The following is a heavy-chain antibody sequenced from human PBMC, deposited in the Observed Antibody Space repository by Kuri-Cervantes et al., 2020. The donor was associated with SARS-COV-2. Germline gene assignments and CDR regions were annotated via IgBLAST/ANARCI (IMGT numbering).Heavy chain of an antibody. CDR3: ARGVVWFDP. J-gene: IGHJ5*02. Sequence: GESLKISCAVSGFTFTSHAMHWVRQAPGKGLEWVSVIYSGGSTYYADSVKGRLTISRDNSKNTLYLQMNSLRAEDTAVYYCARGVVWFDPWGQGTLVTVSS. CDR2: IYSGGST. D-gene: IGHD3-3*01. CDR1: GFTFTSHA. V-gene: IGHV3-66*02.